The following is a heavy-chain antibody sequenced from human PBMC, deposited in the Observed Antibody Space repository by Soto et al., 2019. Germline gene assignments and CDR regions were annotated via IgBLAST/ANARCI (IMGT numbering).Heavy chain of an antibody. D-gene: IGHD3-9*01. V-gene: IGHV3-30-3*01. CDR1: GFTFSSYA. CDR3: ARDKVIVVPPPGYSNYHYYYYGMDV. J-gene: IGHJ6*02. Sequence: AGGSLRLSCAASGFTFSSYAMHWVRQAPGKGLEWVAVISYDGSNKYYADSVKGRFTISRDNSKNTLYLQMNSLRAEDTAVYYCARDKVIVVPPPGYSNYHYYYYGMDVWGQGTTVTVSS. CDR2: ISYDGSNK.